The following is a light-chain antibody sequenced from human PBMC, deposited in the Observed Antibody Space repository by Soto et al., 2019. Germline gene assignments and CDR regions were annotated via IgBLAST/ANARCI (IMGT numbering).Light chain of an antibody. V-gene: IGLV1-44*01. CDR1: SSNIGSNT. CDR3: AAWDDSLDGWV. CDR2: SNK. Sequence: VLTQPPSASGTPGQRVTISCSGRSSNIGSNTVNWYQLLPGTAPKLLIYSNKQRPSGVPARFFASKSGTSASLAISELLSEDEADYYCAAWDDSLDGWVFGGGTKLTVL. J-gene: IGLJ3*02.